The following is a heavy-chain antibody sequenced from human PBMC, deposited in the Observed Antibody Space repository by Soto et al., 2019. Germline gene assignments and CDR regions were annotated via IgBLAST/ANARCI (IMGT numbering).Heavy chain of an antibody. Sequence: GGSLRLSCAASGFTFSGSAMHWVRQASGKGLEWVGRIRSKANSYATAYAASVKGRFTISRDDSKNTAYLQMNSLKTEDTAVYYCTRQTESYNWNGATYYYYYGMDVWGQGTTVTVSS. CDR3: TRQTESYNWNGATYYYYYGMDV. CDR1: GFTFSGSA. J-gene: IGHJ6*02. V-gene: IGHV3-73*01. CDR2: IRSKANSYAT. D-gene: IGHD1-1*01.